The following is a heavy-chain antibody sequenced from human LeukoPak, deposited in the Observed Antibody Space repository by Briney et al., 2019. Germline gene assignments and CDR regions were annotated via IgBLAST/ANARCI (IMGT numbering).Heavy chain of an antibody. D-gene: IGHD6-19*01. CDR2: ISSSGSTI. CDR3: ARADGSGWYRYFDY. CDR1: GFTFSDYY. J-gene: IGHJ4*02. V-gene: IGHV3-11*01. Sequence: GGSLRLSCAASGFTFSDYYMSWIRQAPGKGLEWVSYISSSGSTIYYADSVKGRFTISRDNAKNPLYLQMNSLRAEDTAVYYCARADGSGWYRYFDYWGQGTLVTVSS.